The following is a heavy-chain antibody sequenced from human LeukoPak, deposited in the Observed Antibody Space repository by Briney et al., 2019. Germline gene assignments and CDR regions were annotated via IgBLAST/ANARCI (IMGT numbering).Heavy chain of an antibody. V-gene: IGHV4-39*01. CDR3: ARQENDVLTGYYANY. Sequence: SETLSLTCTVSGGSISSSSYYWGWIRQPPGKGLEWIGSIYYSGSTYYNPSLKSRVTISVDTSTNQFSLRLSSVTAADTAVYYCARQENDVLTGYYANYWGQGTLVTVSS. CDR2: IYYSGST. D-gene: IGHD3-9*01. J-gene: IGHJ4*02. CDR1: GGSISSSSYY.